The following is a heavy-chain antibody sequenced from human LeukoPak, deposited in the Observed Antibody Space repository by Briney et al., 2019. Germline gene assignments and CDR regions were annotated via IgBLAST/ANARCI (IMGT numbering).Heavy chain of an antibody. Sequence: GGSLRLSCAVSGFTFRSYWMSWVRQAPGKGLEWVANIKEDGSQTYYVDSVRGRFTISRDNAKNSLFLLMSTLRAEDTAVYYCARDSYGSGSYSHFDNWGQGTLVTVSS. J-gene: IGHJ4*02. CDR1: GFTFRSYW. V-gene: IGHV3-7*01. CDR3: ARDSYGSGSYSHFDN. D-gene: IGHD3-10*01. CDR2: IKEDGSQT.